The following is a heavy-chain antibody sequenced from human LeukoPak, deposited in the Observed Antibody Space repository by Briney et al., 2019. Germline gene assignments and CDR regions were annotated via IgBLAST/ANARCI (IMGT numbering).Heavy chain of an antibody. CDR1: GYTFIHYY. CDR2: VDPSGDIA. V-gene: IGHV1-46*01. D-gene: IGHD3-10*01. CDR3: ARDSFGVRGFDH. J-gene: IGHJ4*02. Sequence: ASVKVSCKTSGYTFIHYYMHWVRQASGEGFEWMGIVDPSGDIATYAQKFQGRVTLTTDASTSTFYMELSSLRSEDTAIYYCARDSFGVRGFDHWGQGTPVTVSS.